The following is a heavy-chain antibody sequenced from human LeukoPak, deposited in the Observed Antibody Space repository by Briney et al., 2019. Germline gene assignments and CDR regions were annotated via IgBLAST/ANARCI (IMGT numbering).Heavy chain of an antibody. J-gene: IGHJ4*02. Sequence: GGYLRLSCLTSGFTFSTNAMSWVRQAPGKGLEWISGISGSGVSTYYADSVTGRFTISRDNSRNTLYLQMNSLRGDDTAVYYCAKDVGKWESLHFFDYWGQGTLVTVSS. CDR3: AKDVGKWESLHFFDY. CDR2: ISGSGVST. CDR1: GFTFSTNA. D-gene: IGHD1-26*01. V-gene: IGHV3-23*01.